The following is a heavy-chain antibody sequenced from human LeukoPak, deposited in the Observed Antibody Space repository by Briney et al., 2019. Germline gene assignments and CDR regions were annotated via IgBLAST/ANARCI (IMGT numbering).Heavy chain of an antibody. V-gene: IGHV4-39*02. CDR1: GGSITTSNHY. Sequence: PSETLSLTCTVAGGSITTSNHYWSWIRQSPGKGLEWLGGMHYSGSIYYTPSLKSRLTISVDTSTNQFSLRLTSVTAADTALYFCAREGITMVRGVTNFNWFDPWGQGTLVTVSS. J-gene: IGHJ5*02. CDR2: MHYSGSI. CDR3: AREGITMVRGVTNFNWFDP. D-gene: IGHD3-10*01.